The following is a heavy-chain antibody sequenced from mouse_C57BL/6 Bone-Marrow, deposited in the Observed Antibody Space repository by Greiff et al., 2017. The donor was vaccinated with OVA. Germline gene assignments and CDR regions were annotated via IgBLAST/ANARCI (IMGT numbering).Heavy chain of an antibody. CDR1: GYTFTSYW. D-gene: IGHD1-1*01. Sequence: QVQLQQPGAELVKPGASVKLSCKASGYTFTSYWMQWVKQRPGQGLEWIGEIDPSDSYTNYNQKFKGKATLTVDTSSSTAYMQLSSLTSEDSAVYYCARSFYQVDYWGQGTSVTVSS. J-gene: IGHJ4*01. V-gene: IGHV1-50*01. CDR2: IDPSDSYT. CDR3: ARSFYQVDY.